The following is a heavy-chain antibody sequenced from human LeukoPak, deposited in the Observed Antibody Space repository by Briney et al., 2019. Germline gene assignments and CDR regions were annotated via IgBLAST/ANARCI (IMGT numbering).Heavy chain of an antibody. CDR2: INPNSGGT. CDR3: ARVTGGNTIFGVVTISYFDY. Sequence: ASVKVSCKASGYTFTGYYMHWVRQAPGQGLEWMGWINPNSGGTNYAQKFQGRVTMTRDTSISTAYMELSRLRSDDTAVYYCARVTGGNTIFGVVTISYFDYWGQGTLVTVSS. V-gene: IGHV1-2*02. D-gene: IGHD3-3*01. CDR1: GYTFTGYY. J-gene: IGHJ4*02.